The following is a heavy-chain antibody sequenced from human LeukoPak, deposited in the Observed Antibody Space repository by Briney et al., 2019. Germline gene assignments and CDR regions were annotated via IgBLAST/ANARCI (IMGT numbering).Heavy chain of an antibody. V-gene: IGHV1-69*13. D-gene: IGHD4-17*01. CDR1: GGTFSSYA. J-gene: IGHJ4*02. CDR2: IIPIFGTA. Sequence: ASVKVSCKASGGTFSSYAISWVRQAPGQGLEWMGGIIPIFGTANYAQKFQGRVTITADESTSTAYMELSSLRSEDTAVYYCARVLTTTVNNFDYWGQGTLVTVSS. CDR3: ARVLTTTVNNFDY.